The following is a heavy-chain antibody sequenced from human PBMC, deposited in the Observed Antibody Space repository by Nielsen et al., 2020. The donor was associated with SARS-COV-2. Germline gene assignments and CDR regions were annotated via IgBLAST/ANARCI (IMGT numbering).Heavy chain of an antibody. CDR1: GFTFSSYG. D-gene: IGHD6-19*01. Sequence: GESLKISCAASGFTFSSYGMHWARQAPGKGLEWVAVISYDGSNKYYADSVKGRFTISRDNSKNTLYLQMNSLRAEDTAVYYCAKDPWQWLAPPDYWGQGTLVTVSS. V-gene: IGHV3-30*18. CDR2: ISYDGSNK. CDR3: AKDPWQWLAPPDY. J-gene: IGHJ4*02.